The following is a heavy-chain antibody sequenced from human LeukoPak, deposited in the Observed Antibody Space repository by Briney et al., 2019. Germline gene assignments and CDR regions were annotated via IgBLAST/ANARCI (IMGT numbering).Heavy chain of an antibody. CDR2: ITNDNYDT. CDR1: GFTFSSHA. V-gene: IGHV3-23*01. Sequence: GGSLRLSCAASGFTFSSHAMSWVRQAPEKGLEWVSSITNDNYDTFYAGSVKGRFTISRDESKNTLYLQMKSLRAEDTAVYYCAREGISRKMDFDYWGQGTLVTVSS. CDR3: AREGISRKMDFDY. J-gene: IGHJ4*02. D-gene: IGHD2/OR15-2a*01.